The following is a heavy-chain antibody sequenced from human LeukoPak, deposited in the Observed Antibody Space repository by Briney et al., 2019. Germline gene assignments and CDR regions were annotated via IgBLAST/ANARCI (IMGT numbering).Heavy chain of an antibody. Sequence: SETLSLTCTVSGGAISSGDYYWSWIRQPPGKGLEWIGYIYYSGSTYYNPSLKSRVTISVDTSKNQFSLKLSSVTAADTAVYYCARVYGSGSYYDYWGPGTLVTVSS. J-gene: IGHJ4*02. CDR3: ARVYGSGSYYDY. CDR1: GGAISSGDYY. D-gene: IGHD3-10*01. V-gene: IGHV4-30-4*01. CDR2: IYYSGST.